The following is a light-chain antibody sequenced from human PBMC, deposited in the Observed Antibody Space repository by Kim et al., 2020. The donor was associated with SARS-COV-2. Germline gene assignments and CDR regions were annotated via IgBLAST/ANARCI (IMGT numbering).Light chain of an antibody. V-gene: IGKV1-5*01. CDR3: QQYKGLSRT. CDR1: QNINDW. J-gene: IGKJ1*01. Sequence: DIQMTQSPSSLSASVGDRVTITCRASQNINDWLAWYQQRPGTAPKLLIHTASTLQSGVPSRFSGSGSVTDFALTISSLQPDDFATYFCQQYKGLSRTFGEGTKVDIK. CDR2: TAS.